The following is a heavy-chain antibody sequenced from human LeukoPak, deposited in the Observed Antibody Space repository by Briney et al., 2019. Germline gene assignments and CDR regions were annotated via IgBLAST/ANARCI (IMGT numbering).Heavy chain of an antibody. CDR3: ARGKRGSGWFYYMDV. Sequence: ASMKVSCKASGYTFSDYYVDWVRQAPRQGLEWMGWINPDSGDTHYAQKFQGRVTMTRDTSISTAYMELSRLRSDDTAVYYCARGKRGSGWFYYMDVWGKGTTVTVSS. J-gene: IGHJ6*03. CDR2: INPDSGDT. CDR1: GYTFSDYY. V-gene: IGHV1-2*02. D-gene: IGHD6-19*01.